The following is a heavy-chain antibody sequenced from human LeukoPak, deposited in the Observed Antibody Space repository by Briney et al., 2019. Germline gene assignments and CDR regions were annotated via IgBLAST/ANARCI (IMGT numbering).Heavy chain of an antibody. V-gene: IGHV3-48*03. Sequence: HPGGSLRLSCAASGFTFSSYEMNWVRQAPGKGLEWVSYISSSGSTIYYADSVKGRFTISRDNAKNSLYLQMNSLRAEDTAVYYCARDNEYCTGGTCRLDYWGQGALVTVSS. CDR1: GFTFSSYE. D-gene: IGHD2-15*01. CDR3: ARDNEYCTGGTCRLDY. CDR2: ISSSGSTI. J-gene: IGHJ4*02.